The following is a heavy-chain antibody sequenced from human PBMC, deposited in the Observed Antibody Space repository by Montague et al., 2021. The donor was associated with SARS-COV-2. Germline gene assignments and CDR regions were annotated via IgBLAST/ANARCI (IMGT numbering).Heavy chain of an antibody. D-gene: IGHD3-10*01. CDR3: ARESASGPLDN. Sequence: SLRLSCAASGFTVSSNYMSWVRQAPGKGLEWVSVLFSCCPTRYAXSVKGRFTISRHYSKNTVYLQMDRLRPEDTAVYYCARESASGPLDNWGQGTLVIVSS. CDR2: LFSCCPT. CDR1: GFTVSSNY. V-gene: IGHV3-53*04. J-gene: IGHJ4*02.